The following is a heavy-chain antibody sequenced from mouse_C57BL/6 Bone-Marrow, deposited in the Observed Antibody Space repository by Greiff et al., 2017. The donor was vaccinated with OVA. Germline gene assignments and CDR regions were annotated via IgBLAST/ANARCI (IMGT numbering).Heavy chain of an antibody. Sequence: EVKVEESEGGLVQPGSSMKLSCTASGFTFSDYYMAWVRQVPEKGLEWVANINYDGSSTYYLDSLKSRFIISRDNAKNILYLQMSSLKSEDTATYYCARDPLYFDVWGTGTTVTVSS. CDR2: INYDGSST. V-gene: IGHV5-16*01. CDR3: ARDPLYFDV. J-gene: IGHJ1*03. CDR1: GFTFSDYY.